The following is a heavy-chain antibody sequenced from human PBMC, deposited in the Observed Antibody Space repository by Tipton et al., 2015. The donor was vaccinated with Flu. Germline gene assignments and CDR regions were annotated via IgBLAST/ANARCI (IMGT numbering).Heavy chain of an antibody. CDR1: YSSISSGYY. D-gene: IGHD3-10*01. Sequence: VKPSETLSLTCAVSYSSISSGYYWGWIRQPPGKGLEWIGTIYHSGTTYYNPSLNNRVTISVDTSRNQFSLWLNSVTAADTAVYYCAHETGFGDLFSRTFDQWGQGTLVSVSS. CDR2: IYHSGTT. J-gene: IGHJ4*02. CDR3: AHETGFGDLFSRTFDQ. V-gene: IGHV4-38-2*01.